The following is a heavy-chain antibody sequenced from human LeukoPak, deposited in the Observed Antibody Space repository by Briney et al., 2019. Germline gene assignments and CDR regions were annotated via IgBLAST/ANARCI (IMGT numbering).Heavy chain of an antibody. J-gene: IGHJ4*02. CDR1: GGSISSGDYY. D-gene: IGHD2-21*02. CDR3: ARLAYCGGDCYFMLDY. Sequence: SETLSLTCTVSGGSISSGDYYWSWIRQPPGKGLEWIGYIYYSGSTYYNPSLKSRVTISVDTSKNQFSLKLSSVTAADTAVYYCARLAYCGGDCYFMLDYWGQGTLVTVPS. V-gene: IGHV4-30-4*01. CDR2: IYYSGST.